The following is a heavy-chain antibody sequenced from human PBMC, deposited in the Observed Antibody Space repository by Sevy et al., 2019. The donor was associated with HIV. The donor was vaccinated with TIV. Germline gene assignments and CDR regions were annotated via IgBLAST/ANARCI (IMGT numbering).Heavy chain of an antibody. V-gene: IGHV5-51*01. D-gene: IGHD3-16*01. CDR3: ARSASYMDV. Sequence: GESLKISCKGSGYIFTNYWITWVRQMPGKGLEWMGIVYPGDADVKYNPAFEVNVTMSVDKTITTAYLQWSNLKASDTAIYYCARSASYMDVWGQGTTVTVSS. J-gene: IGHJ6*02. CDR2: VYPGDADV. CDR1: GYIFTNYW.